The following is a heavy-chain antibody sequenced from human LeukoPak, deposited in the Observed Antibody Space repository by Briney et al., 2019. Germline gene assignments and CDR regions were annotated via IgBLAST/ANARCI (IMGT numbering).Heavy chain of an antibody. V-gene: IGHV1-24*01. CDR2: FDPEDGET. CDR3: ATGINQLLLFDY. Sequence: ASVKVSCKVSGYTLTKLSMHWVRQAPGKGLEWMGGFDPEDGETIYAQKFQSRVTMTEDTSTDTAYMELSSLRSEDTAVYYCATGINQLLLFDYWGQGTLVTVSS. D-gene: IGHD2-2*01. J-gene: IGHJ4*02. CDR1: GYTLTKLS.